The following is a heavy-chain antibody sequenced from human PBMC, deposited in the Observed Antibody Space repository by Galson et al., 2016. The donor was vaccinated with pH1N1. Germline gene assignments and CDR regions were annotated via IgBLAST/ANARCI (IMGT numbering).Heavy chain of an antibody. J-gene: IGHJ5*02. Sequence: ETLSLTCAVYGGSFRGYYWSWIRQPPGKGLEWIGEIDHSGSANYNPSLKSRVTMSVDTSKNHFSLNLNFVTAADTAVYYCASGYYNFWSGYSRPNWFDPWGQGTLVTVSS. V-gene: IGHV4-34*01. D-gene: IGHD3-3*01. CDR1: GGSFRGYY. CDR2: IDHSGSA. CDR3: ASGYYNFWSGYSRPNWFDP.